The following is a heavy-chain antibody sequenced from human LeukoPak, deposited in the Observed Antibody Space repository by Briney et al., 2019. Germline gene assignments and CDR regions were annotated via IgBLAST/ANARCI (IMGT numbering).Heavy chain of an antibody. CDR2: IYYSGST. V-gene: IGHV4-59*08. CDR3: ARHYEWLPPYYFDY. Sequence: SETLSLTCTVSGGSISSYYWSWVRQPPGKGLEWIGYIYYSGSTNYNPSLKSRVTISVDTSKNQFSLKLSSVTAADTAVYYCARHYEWLPPYYFDYWGQGTLVTVSS. J-gene: IGHJ4*02. CDR1: GGSISSYY. D-gene: IGHD3-3*01.